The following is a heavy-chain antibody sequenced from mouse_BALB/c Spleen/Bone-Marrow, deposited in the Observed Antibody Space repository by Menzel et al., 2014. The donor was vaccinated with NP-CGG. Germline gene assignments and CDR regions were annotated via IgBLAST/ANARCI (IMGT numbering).Heavy chain of an antibody. D-gene: IGHD1-1*01. CDR3: ARIYYYGRDY. CDR2: INPSTGYT. CDR1: GYTFTNYW. Sequence: QVQLQQPGAELAKPGASVKMSCKASGYTFTNYWMHWVKPRPGQGLKWIGYINPSTGYTEYNQKFKDKATLTADKSSSTAYMQLSSLTSEDSAVYYCARIYYYGRDYWGQGTTLTVSS. V-gene: IGHV1-7*01. J-gene: IGHJ2*01.